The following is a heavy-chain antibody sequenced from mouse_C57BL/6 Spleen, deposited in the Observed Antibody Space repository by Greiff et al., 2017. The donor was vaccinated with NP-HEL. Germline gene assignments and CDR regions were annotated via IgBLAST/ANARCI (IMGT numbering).Heavy chain of an antibody. CDR1: GYTFTSYW. D-gene: IGHD2-4*01. CDR2: IYPRSGNT. J-gene: IGHJ1*03. V-gene: IGHV1-81*01. CDR3: ARYDYDTAHWYFDV. Sequence: QVQLQQPGAELVMPGASVKLSCKASGYTFTSYWMHWVKQRPGQGLEWIGEIYPRSGNTYYNEKFKGKATLTADKSSSTAYMELRSLTSEDSAVYFCARYDYDTAHWYFDVWGTGTTVTVSS.